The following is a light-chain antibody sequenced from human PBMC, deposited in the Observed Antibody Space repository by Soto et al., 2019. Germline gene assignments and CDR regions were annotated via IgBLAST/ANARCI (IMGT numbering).Light chain of an antibody. CDR2: DSS. V-gene: IGKV3-15*01. J-gene: IGKJ4*01. CDR1: QGIGDT. CDR3: QRYNNWPLT. Sequence: EIVLTQSPSVLSVSPGERVTLSCRASQGIGDTLAWYQQKPGQTPRLLIYDSSTRAIGIPIRFSGSRSGTEFILTINGLQFEDFSVYYCQRYNNWPLTFGGGTKVDIK.